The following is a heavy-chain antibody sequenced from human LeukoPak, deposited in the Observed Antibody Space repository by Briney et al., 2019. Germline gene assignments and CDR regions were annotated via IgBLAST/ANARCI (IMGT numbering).Heavy chain of an antibody. Sequence: SETLSLTCTVSGASISDFYWNWIRQPPGKGLEWIGEIYHSGSTNYNPSLKSRVTISVDKSKNQFSLKLSSVTAADTAVYYCASLVMVRGAQTVTVDYWGQGTLVTVSS. D-gene: IGHD3-10*01. V-gene: IGHV4-59*12. J-gene: IGHJ4*02. CDR1: GASISDFY. CDR2: IYHSGST. CDR3: ASLVMVRGAQTVTVDY.